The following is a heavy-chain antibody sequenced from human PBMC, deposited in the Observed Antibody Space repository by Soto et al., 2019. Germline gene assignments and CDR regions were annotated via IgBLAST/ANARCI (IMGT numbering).Heavy chain of an antibody. CDR1: GFTFSSYS. D-gene: IGHD2-2*01. CDR2: ISSSSSTI. CDR3: ARESAALHWCDP. V-gene: IGHV3-48*02. J-gene: IGHJ5*02. Sequence: EVQLVESGGGLVQPGGSLRLSCAASGFTFSSYSMNWVRQAPGKGLEWVSYISSSSSTIYYADSVKGRITISRDNAKNSLYLQMNSLRDEDAAVSYCARESAALHWCDPWGQGTLVTVSS.